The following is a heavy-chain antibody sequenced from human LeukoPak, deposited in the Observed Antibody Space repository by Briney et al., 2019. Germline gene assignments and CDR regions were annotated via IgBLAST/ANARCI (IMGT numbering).Heavy chain of an antibody. Sequence: GGSLRLSCVASGFTFSGYWMHWVRQAPGMGLEWVANIKQDGGQIYYLESVKGRFTVSRDNAKNSLYLQMNSLRAEDTAVYYCARLGARQMLEYWGQGTLVTVSS. CDR2: IKQDGGQI. D-gene: IGHD4-17*01. V-gene: IGHV3-7*01. CDR3: ARLGARQMLEY. J-gene: IGHJ4*02. CDR1: GFTFSGYW.